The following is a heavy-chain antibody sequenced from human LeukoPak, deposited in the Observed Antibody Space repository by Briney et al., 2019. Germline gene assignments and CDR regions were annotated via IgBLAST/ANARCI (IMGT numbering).Heavy chain of an antibody. CDR1: GFTFSSYS. D-gene: IGHD2-2*01. V-gene: IGHV3-23*01. J-gene: IGHJ4*02. CDR2: ISGSGGST. Sequence: GGSLRLSCAASGFTFSSYSMNWVRQAPGKGLEWVSAISGSGGSTYYADSVKGRFTISRDNSKNTLYLQMNSLRAEDTAVYYCASDCSSTSCYQRGGYSDYWGQGTLVTVSS. CDR3: ASDCSSTSCYQRGGYSDY.